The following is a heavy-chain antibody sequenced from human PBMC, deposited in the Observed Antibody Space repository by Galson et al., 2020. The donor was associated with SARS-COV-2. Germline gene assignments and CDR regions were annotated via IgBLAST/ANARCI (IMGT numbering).Heavy chain of an antibody. Sequence: GGSLRLSCSASGFTFSTFAFFWVRQAPGTGLEHVSGINNNGDSTYYVDAVKGRFTMSRDNSKDTLYLQMSSLRPEDTAVYYCVKVSMPRIVSRWQNNWFDPWGQGTLVTVSS. CDR1: GFTFSTFA. D-gene: IGHD2-15*01. CDR3: VKVSMPRIVSRWQNNWFDP. J-gene: IGHJ5*02. V-gene: IGHV3-64D*06. CDR2: INNNGDST.